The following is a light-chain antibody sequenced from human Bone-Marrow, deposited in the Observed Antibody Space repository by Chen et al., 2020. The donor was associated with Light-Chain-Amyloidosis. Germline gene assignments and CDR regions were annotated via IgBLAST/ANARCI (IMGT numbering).Light chain of an antibody. J-gene: IGKJ1*01. CDR3: HQRINWPRT. CDR2: DAS. Sequence: EVVLTQYPATLSLSPGERATLSCRASQSVSRYLAWYQQKPGQAPRLLIYDASNRATGIPARFSGSGSGTDFTLTISSLEPEDFALYYCHQRINWPRTFGQGTKVEIK. CDR1: QSVSRY. V-gene: IGKV3-11*01.